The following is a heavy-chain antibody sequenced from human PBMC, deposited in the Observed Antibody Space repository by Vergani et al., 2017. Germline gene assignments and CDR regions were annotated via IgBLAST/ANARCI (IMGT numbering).Heavy chain of an antibody. CDR1: GASINNEFYY. CDR2: IYVSVFT. J-gene: IGHJ3*01. Sequence: QVQLQESGPGLVKTSQTLSLTCTVSGASINNEFYYWHWIRQPAGQGLEWIGRIYVSVFTDYNSSLQSRVSMSVDTSKNQFSLTLTSVTAADTAVYYRARDDKQLRPRALGLWGQGTMVNVS. D-gene: IGHD4-23*01. V-gene: IGHV4-61*02. CDR3: ARDDKQLRPRALGL.